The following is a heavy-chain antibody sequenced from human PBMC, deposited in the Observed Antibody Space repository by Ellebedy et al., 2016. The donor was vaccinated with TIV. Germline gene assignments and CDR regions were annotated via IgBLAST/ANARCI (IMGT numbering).Heavy chain of an antibody. CDR3: VRDLSTADYRDY. D-gene: IGHD4-11*01. V-gene: IGHV1-46*01. CDR1: GYTFTSYF. CDR2: INPIGGST. J-gene: IGHJ4*02. Sequence: ASVKVSCKASGYTFTSYFIYWVRQAPGQGLEWMGVINPIGGSTTYAQKFQGRVTMTRDTSTSTVYMEPSSLRSEDTALYYCVRDLSTADYRDYWGQGTLVTVSS.